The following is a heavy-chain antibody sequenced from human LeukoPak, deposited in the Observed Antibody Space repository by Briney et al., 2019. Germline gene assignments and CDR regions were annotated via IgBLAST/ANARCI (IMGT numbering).Heavy chain of an antibody. Sequence: PSETLSLTCTVSGGSISSSSYYWGWIRQPPGKGLEWIGSIYYSGSTYYNPSLKSRVTISVDTSKNQFSLKLSSVTAADTAVYYCARAWVGRYFGWNCYFDYWGEGTLVSVSS. V-gene: IGHV4-39*07. CDR2: IYYSGST. CDR3: ARAWVGRYFGWNCYFDY. CDR1: GGSISSSSYY. J-gene: IGHJ4*02. D-gene: IGHD3-9*01.